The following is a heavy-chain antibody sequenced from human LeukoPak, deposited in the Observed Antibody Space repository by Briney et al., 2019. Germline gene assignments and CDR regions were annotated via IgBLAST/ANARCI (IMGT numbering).Heavy chain of an antibody. J-gene: IGHJ4*02. CDR2: INPSGGST. V-gene: IGHV1-46*03. CDR1: GYTFTSYY. D-gene: IGHD5-18*01. Sequence: ASVKVSCKASGYTFTSYYMHWVRQAPGQGLEWMGIINPSGGSTSYAQKSQGRVTMTRDTSTSTVYMELSSLRSEDTAVYYCARSDTAMARDYWGQGTLVTVSS. CDR3: ARSDTAMARDY.